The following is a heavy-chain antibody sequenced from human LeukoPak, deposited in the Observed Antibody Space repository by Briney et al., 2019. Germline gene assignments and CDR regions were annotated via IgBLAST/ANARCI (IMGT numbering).Heavy chain of an antibody. CDR1: GGSFSGYY. D-gene: IGHD3-16*01. CDR2: INHSGST. V-gene: IGHV4-34*01. Sequence: TSETLSLTCAVYGGSFSGYYWSWIRQPPGKGLEWIGEINHSGSTNYNPSLKSRVTISVDTSKNQFSLKLSSVTAADTAVYYCARVPTLVGPGAFDIWGQGTLVTVSS. J-gene: IGHJ3*02. CDR3: ARVPTLVGPGAFDI.